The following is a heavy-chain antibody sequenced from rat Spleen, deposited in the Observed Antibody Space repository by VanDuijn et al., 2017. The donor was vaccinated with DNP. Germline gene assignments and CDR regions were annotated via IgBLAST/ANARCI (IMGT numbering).Heavy chain of an antibody. CDR2: ISYDGGSS. D-gene: IGHD1-10*01. J-gene: IGHJ3*01. CDR3: ARHYNNNLHWFPY. CDR1: VFTLSDSY. V-gene: IGHV5-22*01. Sequence: EVQLVESGGGLVQPGRSLKLSCAASVFTLSDSYMAWVRQAPTKGLDWVASISYDGGSSYYRESVKGLFTISRDNAKSTLYLQMNSLRSEDTATYYCARHYNNNLHWFPYWGQGTLVTVSS.